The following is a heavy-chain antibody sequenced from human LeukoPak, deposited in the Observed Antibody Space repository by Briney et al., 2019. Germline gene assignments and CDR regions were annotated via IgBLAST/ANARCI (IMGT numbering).Heavy chain of an antibody. V-gene: IGHV3-7*04. D-gene: IGHD3-10*01. Sequence: PGGSLRLSCAASGFNFNSYWMSWVRQAPGKGLECVANIKQDGSDIYFVDFVKGRFTISRDNAKNSLYLQMNSLRGEDTAVYYCARARYGSGGYFFDFWGQGTLVTVSS. CDR2: IKQDGSDI. J-gene: IGHJ4*02. CDR3: ARARYGSGGYFFDF. CDR1: GFNFNSYW.